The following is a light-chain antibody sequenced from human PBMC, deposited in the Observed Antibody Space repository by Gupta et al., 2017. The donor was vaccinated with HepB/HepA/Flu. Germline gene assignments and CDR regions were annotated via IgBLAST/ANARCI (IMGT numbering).Light chain of an antibody. J-gene: IGLJ1*01. CDR3: SSYAGSNNPYV. CDR1: ASDVGGYNY. CDR2: EVS. V-gene: IGLV2-8*01. Sequence: QSALTQPPSASGSPGQSVTISCTGTASDVGGYNYVSWYQQHPGKVPKLIIYEVSKRPLGVPDRFSGSKSGNTASLTVSGLQAEDEADYYCSSYAGSNNPYVFGTGTKVTVL.